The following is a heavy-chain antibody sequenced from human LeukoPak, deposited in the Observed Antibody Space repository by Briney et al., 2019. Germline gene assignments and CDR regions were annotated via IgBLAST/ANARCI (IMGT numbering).Heavy chain of an antibody. CDR3: AKVWVSEYYDSSGYYFDAFDI. Sequence: TGGSLRLSCAASGFTFSSYAMSWVRQAPGKGLEWVSAISGSGGSTYYADSVKGRFTISRDNSKNTLYLQMNSLRAEDTAVYYCAKVWVSEYYDSSGYYFDAFDIWGQGTMVTVSS. CDR1: GFTFSSYA. J-gene: IGHJ3*02. D-gene: IGHD3-22*01. CDR2: ISGSGGST. V-gene: IGHV3-23*01.